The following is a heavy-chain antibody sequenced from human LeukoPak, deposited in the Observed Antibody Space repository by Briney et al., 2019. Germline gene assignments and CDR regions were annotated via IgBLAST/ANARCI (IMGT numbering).Heavy chain of an antibody. V-gene: IGHV1-69*05. CDR2: IIPIFGTA. J-gene: IGHJ4*02. D-gene: IGHD4-17*01. CDR3: ARDGATVATPFFDY. CDR1: GYTFTNYG. Sequence: SVKVSCKASGYTFTNYGFTWVRQAPGQGLEWMGGIIPIFGTANYAQKVQGRVTITTDESTTTAYMELSRLRSDDTAVYYCARDGATVATPFFDYWGQGTLVTVSS.